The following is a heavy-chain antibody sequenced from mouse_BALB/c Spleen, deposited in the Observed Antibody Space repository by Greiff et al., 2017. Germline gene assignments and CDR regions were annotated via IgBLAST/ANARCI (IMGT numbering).Heavy chain of an antibody. CDR1: GFNIKDTY. Sequence: EVKLMESGAELVKPGASVKLSCTASGFNIKDTYMHWVKQRPEQGLEWIGRIDPANGNTKYDPKFQGKATITADTSSNTAYLQLSSLTSEDTAVYYCAYRYDVAMDYWGQGTSVTVSS. J-gene: IGHJ4*01. V-gene: IGHV14-3*02. CDR3: AYRYDVAMDY. CDR2: IDPANGNT. D-gene: IGHD2-14*01.